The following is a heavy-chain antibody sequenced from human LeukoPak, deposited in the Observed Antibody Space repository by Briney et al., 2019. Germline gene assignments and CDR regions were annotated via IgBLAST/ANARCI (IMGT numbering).Heavy chain of an antibody. V-gene: IGHV3-9*01. D-gene: IGHD1-26*01. J-gene: IGHJ3*02. CDR2: ISWNSGSI. Sequence: GGSLRLSCAASGFSFSSYAMTWVRQAPGKGLEWVSGISWNSGSIGYADSVKGRFTISRDNAKNSLYLQMNSLRAEDTALYYCAKDQQSGSYRNDAFDIWGQGTMVTVSS. CDR3: AKDQQSGSYRNDAFDI. CDR1: GFSFSSYA.